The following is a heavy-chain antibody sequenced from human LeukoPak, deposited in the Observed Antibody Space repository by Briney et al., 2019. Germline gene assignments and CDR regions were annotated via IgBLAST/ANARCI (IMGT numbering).Heavy chain of an antibody. D-gene: IGHD5-12*01. J-gene: IGHJ4*02. CDR3: ARGEDRGYDLDS. V-gene: IGHV4-30-4*08. Sequence: SQTLSLTCTVSRGSISSDPYYWCWLRQPPGKCLEWLGYNYYTGSTRYNPSLKSRVTISVDTSKNHVSLKLTSVTAADTAVYFCARGEDRGYDLDSWGQGILVTVSS. CDR2: NYYTGST. CDR1: RGSISSDPYY.